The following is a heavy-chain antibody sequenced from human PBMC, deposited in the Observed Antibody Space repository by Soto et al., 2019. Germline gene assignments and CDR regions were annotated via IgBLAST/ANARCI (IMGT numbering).Heavy chain of an antibody. Sequence: GESLKISCKGSGYSFTSYWIGWVRQMPGKGLEWIGIIYLGDSDTRYSPSFQGQVTISADKSISTAYLQWSSLKASDTAMYYCARSMTTLGFDYWGQGTLVTVSS. V-gene: IGHV5-51*01. CDR2: IYLGDSDT. J-gene: IGHJ4*02. CDR1: GYSFTSYW. CDR3: ARSMTTLGFDY. D-gene: IGHD3-16*01.